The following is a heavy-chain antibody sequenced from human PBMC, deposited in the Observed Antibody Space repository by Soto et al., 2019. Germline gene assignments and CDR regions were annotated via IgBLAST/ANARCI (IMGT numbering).Heavy chain of an antibody. Sequence: QITLKESGPTLVKPTQTLTLTCTFSGFSLSTSGVGVGWIRQPPGKALEWLALIYWDDDKRYSPSLKSRLTITKDTSKNQVVLTMTNMDPVDTGTYYCAHRLMVYWVKEYYFDYWGQGTLVTVSS. D-gene: IGHD2-8*01. CDR3: AHRLMVYWVKEYYFDY. V-gene: IGHV2-5*02. CDR1: GFSLSTSGVG. J-gene: IGHJ4*02. CDR2: IYWDDDK.